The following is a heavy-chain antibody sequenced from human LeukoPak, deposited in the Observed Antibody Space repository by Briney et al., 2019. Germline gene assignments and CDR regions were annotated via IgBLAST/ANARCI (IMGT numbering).Heavy chain of an antibody. D-gene: IGHD6-6*01. CDR3: ARGNEYSSSYFMDV. Sequence: ASVKVSCKASGYTFTSNGVSWVRQAPGQGLEWMGWISAYSGNTDFAQKLQGRVTMTTDTSTSTAYMEVRSLRSDDTAVYYCARGNEYSSSYFMDVWGKGTTVTVSS. CDR2: ISAYSGNT. CDR1: GYTFTSNG. J-gene: IGHJ6*03. V-gene: IGHV1-18*01.